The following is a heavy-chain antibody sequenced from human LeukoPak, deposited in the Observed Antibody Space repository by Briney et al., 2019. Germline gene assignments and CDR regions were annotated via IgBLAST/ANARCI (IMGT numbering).Heavy chain of an antibody. J-gene: IGHJ4*02. CDR1: GFTFDDYA. CDR2: ISGDGGST. D-gene: IGHD3-10*01. Sequence: GGSLRLSCAASGFTFDDYAMHWVRQAPGKGLEWVSLISGDGGSTYYADSVKGRFTISRDSSKNSLYLQMNSLRTEDTALYYCAKDIRSVLLWFGAPDYWGQGTLVTVSS. CDR3: AKDIRSVLLWFGAPDY. V-gene: IGHV3-43*02.